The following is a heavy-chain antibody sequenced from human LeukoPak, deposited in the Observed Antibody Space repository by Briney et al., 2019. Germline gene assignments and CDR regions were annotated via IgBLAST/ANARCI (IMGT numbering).Heavy chain of an antibody. J-gene: IGHJ4*02. D-gene: IGHD5-12*01. CDR2: IYYSGST. CDR3: ARGNSGYDSGPWDY. CDR1: GGSISSSSYY. V-gene: IGHV4-39*07. Sequence: SETLSLTCTVSGGSISSSSYYWGWIRQPPGKGLEWIGSIYYSGSTYYNPSLKSRVTISVDTSKNQFSLKLSSVTAADTAVYYCARGNSGYDSGPWDYWGQGTLVTVSS.